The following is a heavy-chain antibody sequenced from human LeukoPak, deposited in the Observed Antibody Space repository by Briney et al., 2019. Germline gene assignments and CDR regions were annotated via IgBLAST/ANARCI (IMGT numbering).Heavy chain of an antibody. V-gene: IGHV3-53*01. D-gene: IGHD2-2*01. Sequence: AGGSLRLSCAASGFTVSNNYMSWVRQAPGKGLEWVSLIYSGGGTYYADSVKGRFTISRAHSKNTLFLQMNSLRAEDTAMYYCARWVVSTRGPFDYWGQGALVTVSS. J-gene: IGHJ4*02. CDR3: ARWVVSTRGPFDY. CDR2: IYSGGGT. CDR1: GFTVSNNY.